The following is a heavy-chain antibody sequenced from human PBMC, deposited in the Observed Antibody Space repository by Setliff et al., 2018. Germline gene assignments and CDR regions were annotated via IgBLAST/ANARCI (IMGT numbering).Heavy chain of an antibody. CDR2: ISVYNGNT. J-gene: IGHJ6*03. Sequence: PRASVKVSCKASGFAFSSSGISWVRQAPGQGLEWMGWISVYNGNTNYAQTFQDRVTMTTDTSTNTAYLDLRNLRSDDTAVYYCARLTYNLYYYYLDVWGKGTPVTVSS. V-gene: IGHV1-18*01. D-gene: IGHD1-1*01. CDR3: ARLTYNLYYYYLDV. CDR1: GFAFSSSG.